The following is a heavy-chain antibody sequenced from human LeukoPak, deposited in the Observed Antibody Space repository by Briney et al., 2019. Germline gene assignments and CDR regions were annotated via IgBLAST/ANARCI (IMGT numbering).Heavy chain of an antibody. J-gene: IGHJ4*02. V-gene: IGHV4-59*08. D-gene: IGHD3-22*01. CDR2: IYYSGST. Sequence: PSETLSLTCAVSGGSISSYYWSWIRQPPGKGLEWIGYIYYSGSTNYKPSLKSRLTISADTSKNQFSLKLNSVTAADTAVYYCARGPSGYYSYFDYWGQGTLVTVSS. CDR1: GGSISSYY. CDR3: ARGPSGYYSYFDY.